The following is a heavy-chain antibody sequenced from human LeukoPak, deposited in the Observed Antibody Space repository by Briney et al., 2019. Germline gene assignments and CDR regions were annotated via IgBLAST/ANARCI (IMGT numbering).Heavy chain of an antibody. J-gene: IGHJ5*02. V-gene: IGHV4-34*01. CDR3: ARGSSSWYVPYDPFDP. CDR2: INHSGST. D-gene: IGHD6-13*01. CDR1: GGSFSGYY. Sequence: SETLSLTCAVYGGSFSGYYWSWIRQPPGKGLEWIGEINHSGSTNYNPSLKSRVTISVDTSKNQFSLKLSSVTAADTAVYYCARGSSSWYVPYDPFDPWGQGTLVTVSS.